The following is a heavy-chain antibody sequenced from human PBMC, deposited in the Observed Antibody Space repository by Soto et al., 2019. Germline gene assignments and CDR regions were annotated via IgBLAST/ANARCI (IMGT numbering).Heavy chain of an antibody. CDR1: GGTFGSYA. V-gene: IGHV1-69*01. CDR2: IIPIPGTA. Sequence: QVQLVQSGAEVKKPGSSVKVSCKASGGTFGSYAISWVRQAPGQGLEWMGGIIPIPGTANYAQKFQGRVTIAADECTNTAYMELSSLRSEDTAGYYCARSQGSSTSLEIYYYYYYGMDVWGQGTTVTVSS. J-gene: IGHJ6*02. D-gene: IGHD2-2*01. CDR3: ARSQGSSTSLEIYYYYYYGMDV.